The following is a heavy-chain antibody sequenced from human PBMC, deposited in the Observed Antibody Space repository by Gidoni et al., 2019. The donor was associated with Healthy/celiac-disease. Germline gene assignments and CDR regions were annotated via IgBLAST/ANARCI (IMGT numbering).Heavy chain of an antibody. V-gene: IGHV1-69*01. CDR2: IIPIFGTA. J-gene: IGHJ6*02. D-gene: IGHD3-10*01. CDR3: ARFRHYYGSGSYYNVRGVSYYGMDV. CDR1: GGTFSSYA. Sequence: QVQLVQSGAEVKKPGSSVKVSCKASGGTFSSYAISWVRQAPGQGLEWMGGIIPIFGTANYAQKFQGRVTITADESTSTAYMELSSLRSEDTAVYYCARFRHYYGSGSYYNVRGVSYYGMDVWGQGTTVTVSS.